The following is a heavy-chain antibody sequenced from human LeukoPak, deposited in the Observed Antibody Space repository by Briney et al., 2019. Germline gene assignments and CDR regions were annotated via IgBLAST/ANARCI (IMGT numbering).Heavy chain of an antibody. J-gene: IGHJ5*02. CDR2: MYYSGST. CDR1: GGPISSGDDY. CDR3: ARPYYYDSRIDP. D-gene: IGHD3-22*01. Sequence: SQTLSLTCTVSGGPISSGDDYWSWIRQPPGKVLEWIAYMYYSGSTYYNPSLKSRVTMSADTSKNQLSLKLSSVTAADTAVYYCARPYYYDSRIDPWGQGILVTVSS. V-gene: IGHV4-30-4*01.